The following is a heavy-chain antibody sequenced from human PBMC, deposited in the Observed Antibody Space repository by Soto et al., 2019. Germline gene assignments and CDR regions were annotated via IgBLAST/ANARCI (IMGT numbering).Heavy chain of an antibody. Sequence: GESLKISCKGSGYSFTSYWISWVRQMPGKGLEWMGRIDPSDSYTNYSPSFQGHVTISADKSISTAYLQWSSLKASDTAMYYCARLGGSGSYYNAPYYYYYGMDVWGQGTTVTVSS. J-gene: IGHJ6*02. CDR2: IDPSDSYT. CDR3: ARLGGSGSYYNAPYYYYYGMDV. V-gene: IGHV5-10-1*01. D-gene: IGHD3-10*01. CDR1: GYSFTSYW.